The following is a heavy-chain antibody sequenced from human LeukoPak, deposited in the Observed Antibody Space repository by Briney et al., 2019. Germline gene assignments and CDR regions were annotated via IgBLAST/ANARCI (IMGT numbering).Heavy chain of an antibody. D-gene: IGHD1-26*01. J-gene: IGHJ3*02. Sequence: PGGSLRLSCAASGFTFRSYGMHWVRQAPGKGLEWVTFIRYDGSNKYYTDSVKGRFTISRDNSKNTLYLQMNSLRAEDTAVYYCARDRGGGGTFDAFDIWGQGTMVTVSS. CDR2: IRYDGSNK. CDR3: ARDRGGGGTFDAFDI. CDR1: GFTFRSYG. V-gene: IGHV3-30*02.